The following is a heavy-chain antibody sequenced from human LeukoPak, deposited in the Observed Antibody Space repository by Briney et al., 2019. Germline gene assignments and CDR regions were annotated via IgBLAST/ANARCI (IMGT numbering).Heavy chain of an antibody. CDR2: INPNSGGT. CDR1: GDIFTGFY. V-gene: IGHV1-2*02. D-gene: IGHD6-19*01. Sequence: ASVKVSCKASGDIFTGFYMHWVRQAPGQGLEWMGWINPNSGGTNYAQKFQGRVTMTRDTSISTAYMELSRLRSDDTAVYYCASMMGIAVAGTSPFDYWGQGTLVTVSS. J-gene: IGHJ4*02. CDR3: ASMMGIAVAGTSPFDY.